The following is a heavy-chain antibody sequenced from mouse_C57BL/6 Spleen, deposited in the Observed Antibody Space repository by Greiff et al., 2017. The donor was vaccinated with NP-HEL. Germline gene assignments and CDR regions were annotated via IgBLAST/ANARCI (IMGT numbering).Heavy chain of an antibody. CDR1: GFTFSDYY. Sequence: EVQLQESEGGLVQPGSSMKLSCTASGFTFSDYYMAWVRQVPEKGLEWVANINYDGSSTYYLDSLKSRFIISRDNAKNSLYLQMSSLKSEDTATYYCARDGYPWYFDVWGTGTTVTVSS. J-gene: IGHJ1*03. V-gene: IGHV5-16*01. CDR3: ARDGYPWYFDV. D-gene: IGHD2-2*01. CDR2: INYDGSST.